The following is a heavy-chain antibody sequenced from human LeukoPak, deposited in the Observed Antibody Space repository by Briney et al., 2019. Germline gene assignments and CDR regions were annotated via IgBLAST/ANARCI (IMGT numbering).Heavy chain of an antibody. Sequence: ASVKFSCKVSGYTLTELCMHWGRQAPGKGLEWMGGCNPEDREAIYAQKFQGRVTMNEDTSTDTAYMELSSLRSEDTAVYYCATVSFWGQGTLVTVSS. CDR3: ATVSF. J-gene: IGHJ4*02. D-gene: IGHD2/OR15-2a*01. V-gene: IGHV1-24*01. CDR2: CNPEDREA. CDR1: GYTLTELC.